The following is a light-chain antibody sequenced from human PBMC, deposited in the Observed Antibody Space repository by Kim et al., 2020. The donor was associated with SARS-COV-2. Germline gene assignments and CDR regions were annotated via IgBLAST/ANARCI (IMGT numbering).Light chain of an antibody. CDR1: QSVGGY. CDR3: QQRSNWRT. V-gene: IGKV3-11*01. CDR2: DTS. J-gene: IGKJ1*01. Sequence: SWYPGERAPLSCRASQSVGGYLAWYQQKPGQAPRLLIYDTSTRATGIPARFSGSGSGTDFTLTISNLEPEDFAIYYCQQRSNWRTFGQGTKVDIK.